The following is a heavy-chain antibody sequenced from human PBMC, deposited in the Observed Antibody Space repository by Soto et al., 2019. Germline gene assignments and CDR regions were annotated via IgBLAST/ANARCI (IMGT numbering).Heavy chain of an antibody. CDR3: AKDGAFVSGTNCRRARIYTSYMDV. Sequence: ESGGGLVQPGGSLRLSCAASGFTFSGHWMSWVRQAPGKGLEWVAHIKQDGSETFYVGSVKGRFTISRDTAKNSLDLQMNSRRARAPALNYCAKDGAFVSGTNCRRARIYTSYMDVGAMGPRSPSP. J-gene: IGHJ6*03. D-gene: IGHD2-2*01. CDR1: GFTFSGHW. CDR2: IKQDGSET. V-gene: IGHV3-7*01.